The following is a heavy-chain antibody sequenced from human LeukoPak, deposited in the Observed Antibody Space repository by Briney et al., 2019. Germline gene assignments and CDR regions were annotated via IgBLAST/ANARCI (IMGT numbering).Heavy chain of an antibody. J-gene: IGHJ6*02. CDR2: IYYSGST. Sequence: TLSLTCTVSARFPSSYYWSWIRHPQGKGLEWIGYIYYSGSTNYNPSLKSRVTISVDTSKTQFSLKLSSVTAADTAVYYCAGENDDFGDRHYGMDLWGQGTTVTVSS. CDR3: AGENDDFGDRHYGMDL. V-gene: IGHV4-59*01. CDR1: ARFPSSYY. D-gene: IGHD3-10*01.